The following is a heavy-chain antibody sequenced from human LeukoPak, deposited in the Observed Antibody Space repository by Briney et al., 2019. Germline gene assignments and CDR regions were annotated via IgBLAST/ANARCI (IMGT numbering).Heavy chain of an antibody. D-gene: IGHD4-17*01. CDR1: GYTFTSYY. CDR3: ASSPLTVTTQA. Sequence: ASVKVSCKASGYTFTSYYMHWVRQAPRQGLEWMGIINPSGGSTSYAQKFQGRVTMTRDTSTSTVYMELSSLRSEDTAVYYCASSPLTVTTQAWGQGTLVTVSS. J-gene: IGHJ4*02. V-gene: IGHV1-46*01. CDR2: INPSGGST.